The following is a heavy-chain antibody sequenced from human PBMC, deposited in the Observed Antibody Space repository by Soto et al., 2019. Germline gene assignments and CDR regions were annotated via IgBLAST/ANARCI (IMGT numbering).Heavy chain of an antibody. CDR1: GGSIRSGDFY. CDR3: VRVEWKNSNFDY. D-gene: IGHD3-3*01. Sequence: QVQLQESGPGLVKPSQTLSLTCTVSGGSIRSGDFYWGWVRQPPGKGLEWIGYIYYTGSTYYNPSLKSRXXIXVXXSKDQFSLKMNSVTAADTAVYYCVRVEWKNSNFDYWGQGTLVTVSS. J-gene: IGHJ4*02. V-gene: IGHV4-30-4*01. CDR2: IYYTGST.